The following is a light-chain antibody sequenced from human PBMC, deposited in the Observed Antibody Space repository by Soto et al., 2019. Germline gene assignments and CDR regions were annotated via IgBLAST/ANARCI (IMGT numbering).Light chain of an antibody. V-gene: IGLV2-14*01. CDR1: SSDVGGYNY. J-gene: IGLJ3*02. CDR3: SSYTSSSTRV. CDR2: EVS. Sequence: QSALTQPASVSGSPGQSITISCTGTSSDVGGYNYVSWYQQHPGKATKLLMYEVSNRPSGVSNRYSVSKSDNTASLTISGLQAEDEADYYCSSYTSSSTRVFGGGTKLTVL.